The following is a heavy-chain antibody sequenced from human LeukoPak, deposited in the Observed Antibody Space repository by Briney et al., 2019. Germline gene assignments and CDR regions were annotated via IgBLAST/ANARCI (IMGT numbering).Heavy chain of an antibody. CDR2: ISSSGSTI. D-gene: IGHD3-3*01. Sequence: GGSLRLSCAASGFTFSDYYMSWIRQAPGKGLEWVSYISSSGSTIYYADSVKGRFTISRDNAKNSLYLQMNSLRAEDTVVYYCARENGERDYDFWSGYSTDYWGQGTLVTVSS. V-gene: IGHV3-11*01. CDR3: ARENGERDYDFWSGYSTDY. CDR1: GFTFSDYY. J-gene: IGHJ4*02.